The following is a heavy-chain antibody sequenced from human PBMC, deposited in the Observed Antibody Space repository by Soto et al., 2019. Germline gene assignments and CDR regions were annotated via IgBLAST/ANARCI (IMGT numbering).Heavy chain of an antibody. CDR2: IKQDGSEK. Sequence: EVQLVESGGGLVQPGGSLRLSCAASGFTFSSYWMSWVRQAPGKGLEWVANIKQDGSEKYYVDSVKGRFTISRDNAKNSLYLQMNSLRAEDTAVYYCARDKSYDGDYAPDYWGQGTLVTVSS. CDR1: GFTFSSYW. CDR3: ARDKSYDGDYAPDY. V-gene: IGHV3-7*01. J-gene: IGHJ4*02. D-gene: IGHD4-17*01.